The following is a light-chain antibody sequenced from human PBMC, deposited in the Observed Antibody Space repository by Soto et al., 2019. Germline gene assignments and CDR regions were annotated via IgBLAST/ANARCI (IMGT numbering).Light chain of an antibody. CDR3: QAYASSLSGSV. Sequence: QSVLTQPPSVSGAPGQRVTISCTGRSSNIGAGYGVHWYQQLPGTAPKLLIYGNSNRPSGVPDRFSGSKSGTSASLAITGLQAEDDAAYYCQAYASSLSGSVFGTGTKVTVL. J-gene: IGLJ1*01. CDR2: GNS. V-gene: IGLV1-40*01. CDR1: SSNIGAGYG.